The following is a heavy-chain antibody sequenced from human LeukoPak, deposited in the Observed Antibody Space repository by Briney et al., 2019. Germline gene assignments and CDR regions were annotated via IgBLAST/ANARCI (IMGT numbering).Heavy chain of an antibody. D-gene: IGHD1-26*01. CDR1: GYTFTSYG. CDR2: ISAYNGNT. CDR3: ARRRVGATLDWFDP. J-gene: IGHJ5*02. Sequence: ASVKASCKASGYTFTSYGISWVRQAPGRGLEWMGWISAYNGNTNYAQKLQGRVTMTTDTSTSTAYMELRSLRSDDTAVYYCARRRVGATLDWFDPWGQGTLVTVSS. V-gene: IGHV1-18*01.